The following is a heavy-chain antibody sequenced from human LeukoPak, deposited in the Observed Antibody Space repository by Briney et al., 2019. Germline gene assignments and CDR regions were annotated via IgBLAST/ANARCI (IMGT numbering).Heavy chain of an antibody. CDR1: GFTFSSYW. V-gene: IGHV3-7*01. Sequence: GGSLRLSCAASGFTFSSYWMSWVRQAPGKGLEWVANIKQDGSEKYYVDSVKGRFTISRDNAKNSLYLQMNSLRAEDTAVYYCARRPARGYGDYHRNSRSWFDPWGQGTLVTVSS. CDR2: IKQDGSEK. D-gene: IGHD4-17*01. CDR3: ARRPARGYGDYHRNSRSWFDP. J-gene: IGHJ5*02.